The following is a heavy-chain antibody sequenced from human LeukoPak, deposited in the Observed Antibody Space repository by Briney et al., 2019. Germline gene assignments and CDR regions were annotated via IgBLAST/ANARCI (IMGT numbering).Heavy chain of an antibody. CDR2: IYHGDSDT. Sequence: GESLKISCKGSGYSFTSYWIGCVRQMPGKGLEWMGNIYHGDSDTRYSPSFQGQVTISADKSISTAYLQWSSLKASDTAMYYCARHFKSSRVIVDYDILTGAYYFDYWGQGTLVTVSS. CDR1: GYSFTSYW. J-gene: IGHJ4*02. D-gene: IGHD3-9*01. CDR3: ARHFKSSRVIVDYDILTGAYYFDY. V-gene: IGHV5-51*01.